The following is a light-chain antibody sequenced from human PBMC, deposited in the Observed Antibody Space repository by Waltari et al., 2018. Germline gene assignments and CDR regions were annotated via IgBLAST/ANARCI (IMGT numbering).Light chain of an antibody. CDR1: NIGSKA. CDR2: DDI. J-gene: IGLJ3*02. Sequence: SYALTQSPSVSVAPGKTARITCGGDNIGSKAVHWYQQKAGQAPVLVVYDDIERPSGIPERFSGSNSGNTATLTIGRVEAGDEADYFCQVWESSTDHFWVFGGGTKLTVL. CDR3: QVWESSTDHFWV. V-gene: IGLV3-21*03.